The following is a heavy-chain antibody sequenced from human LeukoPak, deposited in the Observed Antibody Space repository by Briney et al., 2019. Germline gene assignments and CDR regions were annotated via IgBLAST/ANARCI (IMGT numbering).Heavy chain of an antibody. D-gene: IGHD5-12*01. CDR2: ISSTSGFI. J-gene: IGHJ4*02. Sequence: GGSLRLSCAASGFTFISTSMSWVRQDPGRGMEWVTSISSTSGFISYADSVKGRFTISRDNAKSSLYLQMNSLRAEDTALYYCARVHSGYGPDYIDHWGQGTPVTVSS. CDR1: GFTFISTS. V-gene: IGHV3-21*06. CDR3: ARVHSGYGPDYIDH.